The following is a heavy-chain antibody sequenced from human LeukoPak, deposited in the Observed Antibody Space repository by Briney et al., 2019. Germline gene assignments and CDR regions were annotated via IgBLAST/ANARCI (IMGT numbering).Heavy chain of an antibody. J-gene: IGHJ6*02. CDR2: ISSSSSYI. CDR1: GFTFSSYS. Sequence: PGGSLRLSCAASGFTFSSYSMNWVRQAPGKGLEWVSSISSSSSYIYYADSVKGRFTISRDNAKNSLYLQMNSLSAEDTAVYYCARVLIAVAPEDYYYGMDVWGQGTTVTVSS. CDR3: ARVLIAVAPEDYYYGMDV. D-gene: IGHD6-19*01. V-gene: IGHV3-21*01.